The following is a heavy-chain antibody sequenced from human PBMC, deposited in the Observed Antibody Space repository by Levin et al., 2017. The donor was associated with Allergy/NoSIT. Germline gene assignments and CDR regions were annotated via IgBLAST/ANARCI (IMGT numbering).Heavy chain of an antibody. Sequence: SVKVSCKASGGTFSSYAISWVRQAPGQGLEWMGGIIPIFGTANYAQKFQGRVTITADKSTSTAYMELSSLRSEDTAVYYCARAPWSGSYLYYFDYWGQGTLVTVSS. D-gene: IGHD1-26*01. CDR3: ARAPWSGSYLYYFDY. V-gene: IGHV1-69*06. CDR2: IIPIFGTA. CDR1: GGTFSSYA. J-gene: IGHJ4*02.